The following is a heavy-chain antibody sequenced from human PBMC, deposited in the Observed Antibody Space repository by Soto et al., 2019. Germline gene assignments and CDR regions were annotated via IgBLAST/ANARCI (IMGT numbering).Heavy chain of an antibody. CDR3: ARGSDYYGSGSRFDY. CDR2: INDRGIT. D-gene: IGHD3-10*01. V-gene: IGHV4-34*01. J-gene: IGHJ4*02. CDR1: GGSFSGYY. Sequence: QVQVQQWGAGLLKPSETLSLSCAVSGGSFSGYYWSWIRQPPGKGLACIAEINDRGITNYNPSLKSRVTISIDTSKNYFSLRLSSVTAADTAMYFCARGSDYYGSGSRFDYWGQGTLVTVSS.